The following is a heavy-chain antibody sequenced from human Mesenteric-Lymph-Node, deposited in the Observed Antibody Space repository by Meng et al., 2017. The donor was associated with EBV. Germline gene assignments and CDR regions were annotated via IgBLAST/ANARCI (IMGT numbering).Heavy chain of an antibody. Sequence: GRLQESVPGLVKLAETLSLPCTVSGGSVSRGSYCWSWIRQPPGKGLEWIGYIYYSGSPNYNPSLNSRVTISVDTSKNQFSLKLGSVTAADTAVYYCATCSRRPSCWFDPWGQGTLVTVSS. CDR2: IYYSGSP. CDR3: ATCSRRPSCWFDP. V-gene: IGHV4-61*01. D-gene: IGHD2-8*01. CDR1: GGSVSRGSYC. J-gene: IGHJ5*02.